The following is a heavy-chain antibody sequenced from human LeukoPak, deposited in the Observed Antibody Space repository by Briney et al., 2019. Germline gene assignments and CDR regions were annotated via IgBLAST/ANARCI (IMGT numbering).Heavy chain of an antibody. CDR3: AKGEYSGSYYFDY. J-gene: IGHJ4*02. V-gene: IGHV3-30*18. CDR1: GFTFSSYG. D-gene: IGHD1-26*01. CDR2: ISYDGSNK. Sequence: PGGSLRLSCAASGFTFSSYGMHWVRQAPGKGLEWVAVISYDGSNKYYADSVKGRFTISRDNSKNTLYLQMNSLRAEDTAVYYCAKGEYSGSYYFDYWGQGTLVTVSS.